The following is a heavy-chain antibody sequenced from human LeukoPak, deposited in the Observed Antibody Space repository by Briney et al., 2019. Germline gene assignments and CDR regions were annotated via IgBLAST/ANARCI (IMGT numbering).Heavy chain of an antibody. CDR1: GFTVSSNY. CDR2: IYSGGST. D-gene: IGHD3-3*01. Sequence: GGSLRLSCAASGFTVSSNYMSWVRQAPGKGLEWVSVIYSGGSTYYADSVKGRFTISRDNSKNTLYLQMNSLRAEDTAVYYCARAPILGEVNGALDMWGQGTMVTVSS. J-gene: IGHJ3*02. CDR3: ARAPILGEVNGALDM. V-gene: IGHV3-66*01.